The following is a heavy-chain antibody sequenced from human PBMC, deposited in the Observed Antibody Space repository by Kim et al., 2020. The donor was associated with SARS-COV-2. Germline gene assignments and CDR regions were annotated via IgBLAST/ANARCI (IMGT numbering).Heavy chain of an antibody. CDR2: ISYDGSNK. V-gene: IGHV3-30*04. CDR3: ARDSPGYYDILTGYPDY. Sequence: GALRLSCAASGFTFSSYAMHWVRQAPGKGLEWVAVISYDGSNKYYADSVKGRFTISRDNSKNTLYLQMNSLRAEDTAVYYCARDSPGYYDILTGYPDYW. CDR1: GFTFSSYA. D-gene: IGHD3-9*01. J-gene: IGHJ4*01.